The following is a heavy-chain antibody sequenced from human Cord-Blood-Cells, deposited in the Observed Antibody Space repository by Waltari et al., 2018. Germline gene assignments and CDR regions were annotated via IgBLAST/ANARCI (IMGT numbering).Heavy chain of an antibody. V-gene: IGHV3-73*02. CDR3: TRLTTPDY. CDR1: GFTFSGSA. D-gene: IGHD4-4*01. CDR2: IRSRANSYAT. Sequence: EVQLVESGGGLVQPGGSLKLSCAASGFTFSGSAMHWVRQASGKGLGWVGRIRSRANSYATAYAASVKGRFTISRDDSKNTAYLQMNSLKTEDTAVYYCTRLTTPDYWGQGTLVTVSS. J-gene: IGHJ4*02.